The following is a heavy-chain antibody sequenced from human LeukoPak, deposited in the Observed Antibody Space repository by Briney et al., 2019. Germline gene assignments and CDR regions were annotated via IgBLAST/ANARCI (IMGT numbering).Heavy chain of an antibody. CDR2: ISAYNGNT. Sequence: ASVKVSYKASGYTFTSYGISWVRQAPGQGLEWMGWISAYNGNTNYARKLQGRVTMTTDTSTSTAYMELRSLRSDDTAVYYCARAYDILTGYSPLYYYYYMDVWGKGTTVTVSS. D-gene: IGHD3-9*01. CDR3: ARAYDILTGYSPLYYYYYMDV. J-gene: IGHJ6*03. V-gene: IGHV1-18*01. CDR1: GYTFTSYG.